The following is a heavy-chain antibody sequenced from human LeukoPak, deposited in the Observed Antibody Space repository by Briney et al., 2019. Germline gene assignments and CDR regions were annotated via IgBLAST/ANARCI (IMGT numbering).Heavy chain of an antibody. V-gene: IGHV1-69*04. J-gene: IGHJ4*02. Sequence: ASVKVSCKASGGTFSSYTISWVRQAPGQGLERMGRIIPILGIANYAQKFQGRVTITADKSTSTAYMELSSLRSEDTAVYYCARDSPYDSSDPFDYWGQGTLVTVSS. D-gene: IGHD3-22*01. CDR1: GGTFSSYT. CDR3: ARDSPYDSSDPFDY. CDR2: IIPILGIA.